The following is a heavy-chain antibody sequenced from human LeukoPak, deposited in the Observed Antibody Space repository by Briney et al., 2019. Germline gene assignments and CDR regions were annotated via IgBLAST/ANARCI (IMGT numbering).Heavy chain of an antibody. CDR2: IHPDGNEK. CDR1: GFTFSTYW. V-gene: IGHV3-7*04. D-gene: IGHD2-21*02. CDR3: ARGDDFSGDH. J-gene: IGHJ4*02. Sequence: GGSLRLSCAASGFTFSTYWMSWVRQAPGNGLEWVANIHPDGNEKYHVDFVEGRFTISRDNTENSLYLQMNSLRPEDTAVYYCARGDDFSGDHWGQGTLVTVSS.